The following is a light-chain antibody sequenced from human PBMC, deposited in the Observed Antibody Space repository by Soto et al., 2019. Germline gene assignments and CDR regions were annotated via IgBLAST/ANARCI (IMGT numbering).Light chain of an antibody. J-gene: IGKJ2*01. Sequence: DIVMTQSPLSLPVTPGEPASISCRSSQSLLQSNGYNCLDWYLQKPGQSPQLLVYLGSNRASGVPDRFSGSGSGTDFTLKISRVEAEDVGVYYCMQTLQIPNTFGQGTKLEI. CDR2: LGS. V-gene: IGKV2-28*01. CDR1: QSLLQSNGYNC. CDR3: MQTLQIPNT.